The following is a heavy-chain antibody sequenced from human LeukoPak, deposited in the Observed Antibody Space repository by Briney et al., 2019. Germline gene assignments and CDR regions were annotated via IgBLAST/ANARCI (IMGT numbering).Heavy chain of an antibody. J-gene: IGHJ4*02. CDR3: AKRGDYGGNSPFDY. CDR1: GFTFSSYG. CDR2: ISYDGSNK. D-gene: IGHD4-23*01. V-gene: IGHV3-30*18. Sequence: GGSLRLSCAASGFTFSSYGMHWARQAPGKGLEWVAVISYDGSNKYYADSAKGRFTISRDNSKNTLYLQMNSLRAEDTAVYYCAKRGDYGGNSPFDYWGQGTLVTVPS.